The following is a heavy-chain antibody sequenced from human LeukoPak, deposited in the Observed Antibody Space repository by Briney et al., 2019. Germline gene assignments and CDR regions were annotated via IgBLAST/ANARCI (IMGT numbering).Heavy chain of an antibody. CDR3: AKDEYSSSWYLRVYYYYGMDV. CDR2: ISYDGSNK. J-gene: IGHJ6*02. D-gene: IGHD6-13*01. Sequence: GGSLRLSCAASGFTFSSYGMHWVRQAPGKGLEWVAVISYDGSNKYYADTVKGRFTISRDNSKNTLYLQMNSLRAEDTAVYYCAKDEYSSSWYLRVYYYYGMDVWGQGTTVTVSS. V-gene: IGHV3-30*18. CDR1: GFTFSSYG.